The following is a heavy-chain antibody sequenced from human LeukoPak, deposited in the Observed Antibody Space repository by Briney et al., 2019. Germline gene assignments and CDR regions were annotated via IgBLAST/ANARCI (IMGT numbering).Heavy chain of an antibody. V-gene: IGHV4-39*07. CDR1: GGSISSSSYY. CDR2: INHSGST. Sequence: PSETLSLTCTVSGGSISSSSYYWGWIRQPPGKGLEWIGEINHSGSTNYNPSLKSRVTISVDTSKNQFSLKLSSVTAADTAVYYCARPRRSYPYPYYFDYWGQGTLVTVSS. J-gene: IGHJ4*02. CDR3: ARPRRSYPYPYYFDY. D-gene: IGHD1-26*01.